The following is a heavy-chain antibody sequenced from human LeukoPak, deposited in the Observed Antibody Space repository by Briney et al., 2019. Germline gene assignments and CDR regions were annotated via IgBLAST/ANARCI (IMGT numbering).Heavy chain of an antibody. V-gene: IGHV3-20*04. D-gene: IGHD1-20*01. CDR2: INWNGGST. Sequence: AGGSPRLSWAASGFTVDDYGMSWVRQVPGKGLEWVSDINWNGGSTGYADSVKGRFTISRDNAKNSLYLQMNSLTAEDTALYFCARVKLTGIQDWFDPWGQGTLVTVSS. CDR3: ARVKLTGIQDWFDP. CDR1: GFTVDDYG. J-gene: IGHJ5*02.